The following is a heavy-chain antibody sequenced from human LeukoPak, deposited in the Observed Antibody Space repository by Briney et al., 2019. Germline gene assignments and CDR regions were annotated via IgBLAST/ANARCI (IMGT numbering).Heavy chain of an antibody. CDR1: GGSVSSGSYY. D-gene: IGHD3-10*01. CDR2: IYYSGST. V-gene: IGHV4-61*01. CDR3: AGAEDYYRAFDI. J-gene: IGHJ3*02. Sequence: PSETLSLTCTVSGGSVSSGSYYWSWIRQPPGKGLEWIGYIYYSGSTNYSPSLKSRVTISVDTSKNQFSLKLSSVTAADTAVYYCAGAEDYYRAFDIWGQGTMVTVSS.